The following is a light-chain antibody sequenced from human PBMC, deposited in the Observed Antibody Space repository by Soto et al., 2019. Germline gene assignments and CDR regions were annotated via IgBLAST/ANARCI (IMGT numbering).Light chain of an antibody. V-gene: IGLV1-40*01. J-gene: IGLJ1*01. CDR3: ESYANSLSGSEV. CDR2: GIF. CDR1: SSNNGAGYD. Sequence: QSVLTQPPSVSGAPGQRVTISCTVSSSNNGAGYDVHWYQQLPGAAPTLLIFGIFNRPSGVSERFSGSRPGASASLVIAGLQPEDEADYFCESYANSLSGSEVFGTGTKVTVL.